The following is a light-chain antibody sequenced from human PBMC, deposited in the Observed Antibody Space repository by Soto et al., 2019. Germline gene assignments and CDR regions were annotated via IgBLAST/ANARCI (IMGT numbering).Light chain of an antibody. CDR2: GAS. Sequence: DIQMTQSPSPLSASVGDRVTITCRASQTISTYFNWYQQKPGKAPKLLIYGASSLQSGVPSRFSGSGSGTDFTLTISSLQPEDFGTYYCQQSFSTPRTFGQGTKVDI. CDR3: QQSFSTPRT. V-gene: IGKV1-39*01. J-gene: IGKJ1*01. CDR1: QTISTY.